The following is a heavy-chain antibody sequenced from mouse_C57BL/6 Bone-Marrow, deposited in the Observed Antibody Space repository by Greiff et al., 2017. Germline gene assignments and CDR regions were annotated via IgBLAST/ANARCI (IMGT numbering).Heavy chain of an antibody. Sequence: VQLQQSGAELVRPGASVKLSCTASGFNIKDDYMHWVKQRPEQGLEWIGWIDTENGDTEYASKFQGKATITADTPSNTAYLQLSSLTSEDTAVYYCTTGCYFDYWGQGTTLTVSS. V-gene: IGHV14-4*01. D-gene: IGHD2-2*01. CDR2: IDTENGDT. J-gene: IGHJ2*01. CDR1: GFNIKDDY. CDR3: TTGCYFDY.